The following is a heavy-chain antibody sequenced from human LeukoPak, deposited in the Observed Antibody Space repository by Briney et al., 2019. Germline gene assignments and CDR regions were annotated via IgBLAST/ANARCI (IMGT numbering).Heavy chain of an antibody. J-gene: IGHJ6*03. V-gene: IGHV3-7*01. Sequence: GGSLRLSCAASGFTFSSYWMSWVRQAPGKGLEWVANIKQDGSEKYYVDSVKGRFTISRDNAKNSLYLQMNSLRAEDTAVYYCARESGRLSIPRIVVVPFLPRQRSYMDVWGKGTTVTVSS. CDR2: IKQDGSEK. CDR3: ARESGRLSIPRIVVVPFLPRQRSYMDV. D-gene: IGHD2-2*01. CDR1: GFTFSSYW.